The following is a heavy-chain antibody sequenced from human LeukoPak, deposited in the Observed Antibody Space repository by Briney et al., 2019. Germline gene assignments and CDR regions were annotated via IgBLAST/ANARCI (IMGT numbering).Heavy chain of an antibody. Sequence: GGSLRLSCAASGFTFSSYGMHWVRQAPGKGLEWVAVISYDGSNKYYADSVKGRFTISRDNSKNTLYLQMNSLRAEDTAVYYCARVRYQRDPHPHLDYWGQGTLVTVSS. D-gene: IGHD3-16*02. CDR1: GFTFSSYG. J-gene: IGHJ4*02. CDR2: ISYDGSNK. CDR3: ARVRYQRDPHPHLDY. V-gene: IGHV3-30*03.